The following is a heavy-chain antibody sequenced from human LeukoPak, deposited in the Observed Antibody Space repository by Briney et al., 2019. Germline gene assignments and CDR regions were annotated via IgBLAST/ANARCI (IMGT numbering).Heavy chain of an antibody. Sequence: GASVKVSCKASGGTFSSYAISWVRQAPGQGLEWMGRIIPIFGTANYAQKFQGRVTITTDESTSTAYMEPSSLRSEDTAVYYCARSPGIAAAELDWGQGTLVTVSS. CDR2: IIPIFGTA. J-gene: IGHJ4*02. CDR3: ARSPGIAAAELD. CDR1: GGTFSSYA. V-gene: IGHV1-69*05. D-gene: IGHD6-13*01.